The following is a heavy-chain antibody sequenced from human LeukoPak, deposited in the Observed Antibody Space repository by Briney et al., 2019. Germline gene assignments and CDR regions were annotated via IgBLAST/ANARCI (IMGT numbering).Heavy chain of an antibody. Sequence: GASVKVSCKASGGTFSSYAISWVRQAPGQGLEWMGWINPNSGGTNYAQKFQGRVTMTRDTSISTAYMELSRLRSDDTAVYYCARGRGYSIDYWGQGTLVTVSS. J-gene: IGHJ4*02. CDR3: ARGRGYSIDY. V-gene: IGHV1-2*02. CDR2: INPNSGGT. CDR1: GGTFSSYA. D-gene: IGHD2-2*03.